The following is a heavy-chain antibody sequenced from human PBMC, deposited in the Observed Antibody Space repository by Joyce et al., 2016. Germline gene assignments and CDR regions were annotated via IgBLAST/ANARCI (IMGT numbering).Heavy chain of an antibody. Sequence: EVQLVQSGGEVKKPGESLKISCKGVGYSFTSYWLGWVRQMPGEGLELIGILTPEDSDTRYSPSFQGQVTISVDRSIKTAHLRWGSLRASDTAIYYCARSAVRGTLSPFFDYWGQGSLVTVSS. CDR3: ARSAVRGTLSPFFDY. D-gene: IGHD3-16*01. CDR1: GYSFTSYW. V-gene: IGHV5-51*01. J-gene: IGHJ4*02. CDR2: LTPEDSDT.